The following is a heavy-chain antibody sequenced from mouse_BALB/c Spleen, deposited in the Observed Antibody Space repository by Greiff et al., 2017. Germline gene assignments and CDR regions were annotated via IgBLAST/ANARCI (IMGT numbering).Heavy chain of an antibody. D-gene: IGHD2-12*01. CDR1: GYTFTSYY. CDR3: AREGTLRQEYYFDY. V-gene: IGHV1S56*01. J-gene: IGHJ2*01. CDR2: IYPGNVNT. Sequence: QVQLQQSGPELVKPGASVRISCKASGYTFTSYYIHWVKQRPGQGLEWIGWIYPGNVNTKYNEKFKGKATLTADKSSSTAYMQLSSLTSEDSAVYFCAREGTLRQEYYFDYWGQGTTLTVSS.